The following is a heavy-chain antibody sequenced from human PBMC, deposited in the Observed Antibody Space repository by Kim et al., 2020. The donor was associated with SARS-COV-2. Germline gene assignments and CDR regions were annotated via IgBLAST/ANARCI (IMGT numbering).Heavy chain of an antibody. CDR1: GGSVSSGSYY. Sequence: SETLSLTCTVSGGSVSSGSYYWSWIRQPPGKGLEWIGYIYYSGSTNYNPSLKSRVTISVDTSKNQFSLKLSSVTAADTAGYYCAREPDYAILTGPGSDWGPGTLVTVSS. CDR3: AREPDYAILTGPGSD. CDR2: IYYSGST. D-gene: IGHD3-9*01. V-gene: IGHV4-61*01. J-gene: IGHJ4*02.